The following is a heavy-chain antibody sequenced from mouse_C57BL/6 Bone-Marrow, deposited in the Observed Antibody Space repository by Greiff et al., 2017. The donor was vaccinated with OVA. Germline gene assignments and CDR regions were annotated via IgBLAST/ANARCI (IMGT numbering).Heavy chain of an antibody. CDR2: IHPNSGST. J-gene: IGHJ3*01. CDR1: GYTFTSYW. D-gene: IGHD2-5*01. V-gene: IGHV1-64*01. CDR3: TRSNYTNNVWFAY. Sequence: VKLQQPGAELVKPGASVKLSCKASGYTFTSYWMHWVKQRPGQGLEWIGMIHPNSGSTNYNEKFKSKATLTADKSSSTAYMRLSSLTSENSAVYKCTRSNYTNNVWFAYRGQGTLVTVST.